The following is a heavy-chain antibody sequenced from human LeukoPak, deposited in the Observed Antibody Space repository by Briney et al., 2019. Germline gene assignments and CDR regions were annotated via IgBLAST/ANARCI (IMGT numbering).Heavy chain of an antibody. V-gene: IGHV3-30*18. CDR1: GSTFSSYG. CDR2: LSYLGGDQ. D-gene: IGHD6-25*01. Sequence: GGSLRLSCAASGSTFSSYGIHWVRQAPGKGLEWVAVLSYLGGDQFYAESVKGRFTISRDNSNKRVFLQMNTLRGEDTAVYYCAKDRSSGPHYYYGMDVWGRGTTVIVSS. J-gene: IGHJ6*02. CDR3: AKDRSSGPHYYYGMDV.